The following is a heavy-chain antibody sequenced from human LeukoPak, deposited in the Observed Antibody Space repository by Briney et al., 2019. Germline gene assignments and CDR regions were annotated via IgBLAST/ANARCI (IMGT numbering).Heavy chain of an antibody. CDR2: IIPIFGTA. V-gene: IGHV1-69*13. J-gene: IGHJ5*02. CDR1: GGTFSSYA. D-gene: IGHD1-14*01. CDR3: ARAAPGGGGAKNWFDP. Sequence: ASVKVSCKASGGTFSSYAISWVRQAPGQGLEWMGGIIPIFGTANYAQKFQGRVTITADESTSTAYMELSSLRSDDTAVYYCARAAPGGGGAKNWFDPWGQGTLVTVSS.